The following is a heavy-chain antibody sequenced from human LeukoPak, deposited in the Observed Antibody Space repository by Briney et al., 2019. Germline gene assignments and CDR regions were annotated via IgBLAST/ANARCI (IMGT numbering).Heavy chain of an antibody. CDR1: GGSITSYY. V-gene: IGHV4-59*01. Sequence: SETLSLTCTVSGGSITSYYWSWIRQPPGKGLEWIGYIYYSGSTNYNPSLKSRVTISVDTSKNQFSLKLNSVTAADTAIYYCTRGSRYCSSGSCYGWFDPWGQGTLVTVSS. D-gene: IGHD2-15*01. CDR3: TRGSRYCSSGSCYGWFDP. J-gene: IGHJ5*02. CDR2: IYYSGST.